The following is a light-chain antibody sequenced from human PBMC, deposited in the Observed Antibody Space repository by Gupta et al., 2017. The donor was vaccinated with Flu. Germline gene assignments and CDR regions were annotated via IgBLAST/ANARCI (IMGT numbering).Light chain of an antibody. Sequence: ITLTQSPSSLSASVGDRVTITCRASQGISTWLNWYQQKPGKAPNLLIYNASNLETGVPSRFSGSGSGTEFTLTISSLQPEDIATYYCQQYDHFPRTFGRGTKVEIK. CDR3: QQYDHFPRT. J-gene: IGKJ4*02. CDR2: NAS. V-gene: IGKV1-33*01. CDR1: QGISTW.